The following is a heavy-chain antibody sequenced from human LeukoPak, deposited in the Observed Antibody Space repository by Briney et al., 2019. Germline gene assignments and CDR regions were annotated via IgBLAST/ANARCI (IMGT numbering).Heavy chain of an antibody. CDR1: GGTFSSYA. Sequence: SVKVSCKASGGTFSSYAISWVRQAPGQGLEWMEGIIPIFGTANYAQKFQGRVTITADESTSTAYMELSSLRSEDTAVYYCARDQFSRVVQLWLGRMDVWGQGTTVTVSS. J-gene: IGHJ6*02. D-gene: IGHD5-18*01. CDR3: ARDQFSRVVQLWLGRMDV. V-gene: IGHV1-69*01. CDR2: IIPIFGTA.